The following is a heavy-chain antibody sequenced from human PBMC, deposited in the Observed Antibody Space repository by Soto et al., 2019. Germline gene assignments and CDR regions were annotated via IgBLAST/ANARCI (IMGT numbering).Heavy chain of an antibody. CDR1: GFTFSGYP. CDR3: VRGTNGWRGMDY. V-gene: IGHV3-74*01. CDR2: ITEDGSGT. J-gene: IGHJ4*02. D-gene: IGHD2-8*01. Sequence: GGSLRLSCATSGFTFSGYPIHWVRQAPGKGPVWVSRITEDGSGTTYADSVKGRFTVTRDNAKNTMYLQMSGLGAEDTAVYHCVRGTNGWRGMDYWGQGTLVTVSS.